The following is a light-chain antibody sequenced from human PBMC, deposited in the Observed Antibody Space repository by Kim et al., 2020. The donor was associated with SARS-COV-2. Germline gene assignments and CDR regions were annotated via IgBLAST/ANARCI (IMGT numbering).Light chain of an antibody. V-gene: IGLV3-9*01. CDR1: SIGAKS. CDR3: HAWDSNTAV. CDR2: RDR. Sequence: SYELTQPLSESVAPGQTARITCGGSSIGAKSVHWYQQKPGQAPVLVIYRDRNRPSGIPERFSGSNSGNTATLTISRAQAVDEADYYCHAWDSNTAVFGGG. J-gene: IGLJ3*02.